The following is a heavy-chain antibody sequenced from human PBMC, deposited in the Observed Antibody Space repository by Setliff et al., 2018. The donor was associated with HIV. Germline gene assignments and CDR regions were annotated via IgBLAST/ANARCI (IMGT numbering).Heavy chain of an antibody. CDR2: IYYSGST. CDR3: APGEGYRSNDAYYDTGMDV. V-gene: IGHV4-39*07. CDR1: SASISSSGYY. Sequence: PSETLSLTCTVSSASISSSGYYWGWIRQPPGKGLEWIGSIYYSGSTYYNPSLKSRVTILMDLSRNQLSLHLASVTTADTAVYFCAPGEGYRSNDAYYDTGMDVWGQGITVTVSS. J-gene: IGHJ6*02. D-gene: IGHD5-12*01.